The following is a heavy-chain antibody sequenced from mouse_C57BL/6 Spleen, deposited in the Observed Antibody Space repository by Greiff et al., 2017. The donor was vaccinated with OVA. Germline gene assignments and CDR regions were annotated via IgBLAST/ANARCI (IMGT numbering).Heavy chain of an antibody. D-gene: IGHD3-1*01. CDR1: GYTFTSYW. V-gene: IGHV1-69*01. CDR3: ARSGRVYAMDY. J-gene: IGHJ4*01. CDR2: IDPSDSYT. Sequence: QVQLKQPGAELVMPGASVKLSCKASGYTFTSYWMHWVKQRPGQGLEWIGEIDPSDSYTNYNQKFKGKSTLTVDKSSSTAYMQLSSLTSEDSAVYYCARSGRVYAMDYWGQGTSVTVSS.